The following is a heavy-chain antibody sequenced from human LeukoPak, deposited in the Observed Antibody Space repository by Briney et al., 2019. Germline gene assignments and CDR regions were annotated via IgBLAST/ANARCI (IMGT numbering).Heavy chain of an antibody. CDR2: INPNDGDT. CDR1: GYTFIDYY. J-gene: IGHJ4*02. Sequence: ASVKVSGKASGYTFIDYYMHWVRQAPGQGFEWMGWINPNDGDTNYAQKFQGRVTMTRDTSISTAHMEVSRLRSDDTAVYYCARANFLYCSSSTCLFDYWGQGTLVTVSS. D-gene: IGHD2-2*01. CDR3: ARANFLYCSSSTCLFDY. V-gene: IGHV1-2*02.